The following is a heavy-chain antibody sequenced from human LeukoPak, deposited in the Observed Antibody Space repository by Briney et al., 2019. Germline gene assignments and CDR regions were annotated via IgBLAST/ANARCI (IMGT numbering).Heavy chain of an antibody. J-gene: IGHJ4*02. D-gene: IGHD3-10*01. CDR1: GFTFSSYA. CDR2: ISGSGGST. Sequence: GGSLRLFCAASGFTFSSYAMSWVRQAPGKGLEWVSAISGSGGSTYYADSVKGRFTISRDNSKNTLYLQMNSLRAEDTAVYYCAKNPQKKLLWFGELLSGYFDYWGQGTLVTVSS. V-gene: IGHV3-23*01. CDR3: AKNPQKKLLWFGELLSGYFDY.